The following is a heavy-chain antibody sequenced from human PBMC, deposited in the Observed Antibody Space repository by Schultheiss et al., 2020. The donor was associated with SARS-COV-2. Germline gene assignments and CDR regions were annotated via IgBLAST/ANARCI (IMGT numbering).Heavy chain of an antibody. J-gene: IGHJ3*02. CDR3: ASGGFSVAGAFDI. D-gene: IGHD3-16*01. CDR1: GGTFSSYA. V-gene: IGHV1-69*13. Sequence: SVKVSCKASGGTFSSYAISWVRQAPGQGLEWMVGIIPIFGTANYAQKFQGRVTITADESTSTAYMELSSLRSEDTAVYYCASGGFSVAGAFDIWGQGTMVTVSS. CDR2: IIPIFGTA.